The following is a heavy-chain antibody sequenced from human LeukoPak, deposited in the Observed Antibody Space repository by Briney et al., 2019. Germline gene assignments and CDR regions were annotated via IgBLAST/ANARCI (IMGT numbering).Heavy chain of an antibody. D-gene: IGHD3-22*01. CDR1: GITLSNYG. CDR3: AKRGVVIRVILVGFHKEAYYFDS. J-gene: IGHJ4*02. V-gene: IGHV3-23*01. Sequence: GGSLRLSCAVSGITLSNYGMSWVRQAPGKGLEWVTGISDRGSRTNYADSVKGRFTISTDHPKNTLYLQMNSLRAEDTAVYFCAKRGVVIRVILVGFHKEAYYFDSWGQGALVTVSS. CDR2: ISDRGSRT.